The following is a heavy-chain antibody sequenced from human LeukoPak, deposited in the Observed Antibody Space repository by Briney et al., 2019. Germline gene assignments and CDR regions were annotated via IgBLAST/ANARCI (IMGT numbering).Heavy chain of an antibody. D-gene: IGHD3-9*01. CDR2: ILGSGGST. CDR3: AKWGDYDVLTGYYVPDY. V-gene: IGHV3-23*01. J-gene: IGHJ4*02. CDR1: GFTFSNYA. Sequence: GGSLRLSCAAAGFTFSNYAMSWFRQAPGKELEWVSAILGSGGSTYYADSVKGRFTVSRDNSKSTLYLQMNSLRAEDTALYYCAKWGDYDVLTGYYVPDYWGQGTLVTVSS.